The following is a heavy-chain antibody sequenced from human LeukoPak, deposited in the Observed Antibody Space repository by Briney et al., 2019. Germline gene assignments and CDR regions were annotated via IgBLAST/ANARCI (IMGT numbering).Heavy chain of an antibody. J-gene: IGHJ4*02. CDR1: GGTFSSYA. Sequence: ASVKVSCKASGGTFSSYAISWVRQAPGQGLEWMGGIIPIFGTANYAQKFQGRVTITADESTSTAYMELSSRRSEDTAVYYCARDDYGDTEGDYWGQGTLVTVSS. V-gene: IGHV1-69*13. CDR3: ARDDYGDTEGDY. CDR2: IIPIFGTA. D-gene: IGHD4-17*01.